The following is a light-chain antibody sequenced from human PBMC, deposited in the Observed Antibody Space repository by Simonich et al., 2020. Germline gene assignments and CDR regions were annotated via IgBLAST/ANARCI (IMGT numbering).Light chain of an antibody. Sequence: QSALTQPPSVSGSPGQSITISCTGTSSDVGGYNCVSWYQQYPGKPPKLIIYDVSNRPSGVSNRFSGSKSGNTASLTISGLQAEDEADYYCCSYTSSSWVFGGGTKLTVL. CDR3: CSYTSSSWV. V-gene: IGLV2-14*03. CDR2: DVS. J-gene: IGLJ3*02. CDR1: SSDVGGYNC.